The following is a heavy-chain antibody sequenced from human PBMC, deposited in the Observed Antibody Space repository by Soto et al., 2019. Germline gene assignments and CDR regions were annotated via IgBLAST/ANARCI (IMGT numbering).Heavy chain of an antibody. CDR1: GGSISSSSYY. D-gene: IGHD3-10*01. J-gene: IGHJ5*02. CDR2: IYYSGST. Sequence: PSETLSLTCTVSGGSISSSSYYWGWIRQPPGKGLEWIGSIYYSGSTYYNPSLKSRVTISVDTSKNQFSLKLSSVTAADTAVYYCSRLYYYGSGSYYNLFWFDPWGQGTLVTVSS. CDR3: SRLYYYGSGSYYNLFWFDP. V-gene: IGHV4-39*01.